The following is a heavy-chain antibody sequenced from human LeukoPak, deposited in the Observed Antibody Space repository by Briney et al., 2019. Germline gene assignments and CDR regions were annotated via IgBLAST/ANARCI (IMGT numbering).Heavy chain of an antibody. V-gene: IGHV4-59*01. CDR3: ARDLIGGAAAGPGFGLDY. J-gene: IGHJ4*02. CDR2: IYYSGST. CDR1: GGSISSYY. Sequence: PSETLSLTCTVSGGSISSYYWSWIRQPPGKGLEWIGYIYYSGSTNYNPSLKSRVTISVDTSKNQFSLKLSSVTAADTAVYYCARDLIGGAAAGPGFGLDYWGQGTLVTVSS. D-gene: IGHD6-13*01.